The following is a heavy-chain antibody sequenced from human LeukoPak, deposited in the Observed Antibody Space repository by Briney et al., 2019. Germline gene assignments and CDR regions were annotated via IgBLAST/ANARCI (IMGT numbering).Heavy chain of an antibody. CDR3: ARDGYYYDSSGYYSDY. V-gene: IGHV3-11*01. Sequence: PGGSLRLSCAASGFTFSDYYMSWIRQAPGKGLERVSYISSSGSTIYYADSVKGRFTISRDNAKNSLYLQMNSLRAEDTAVYYCARDGYYYDSSGYYSDYWGQGTLVTVSS. CDR2: ISSSGSTI. D-gene: IGHD3-22*01. J-gene: IGHJ4*02. CDR1: GFTFSDYY.